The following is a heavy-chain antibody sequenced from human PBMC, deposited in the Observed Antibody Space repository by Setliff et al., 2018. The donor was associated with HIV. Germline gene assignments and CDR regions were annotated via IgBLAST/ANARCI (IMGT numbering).Heavy chain of an antibody. D-gene: IGHD1-26*01. Sequence: PSETLSLTCSVFGGSISTYSYYWGWVRQPPGMGLEWIGSIYHTANTHYSPSLETRVAIFVDTSKNQFSLRLSSVTAADSAMYYCALLYPYSGYLGYWGQGTLVTVSS. CDR1: GGSISTYSYY. J-gene: IGHJ4*02. CDR3: ALLYPYSGYLGY. CDR2: IYHTANT. V-gene: IGHV4-39*01.